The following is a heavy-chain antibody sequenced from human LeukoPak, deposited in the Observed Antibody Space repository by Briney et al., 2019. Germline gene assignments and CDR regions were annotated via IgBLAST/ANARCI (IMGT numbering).Heavy chain of an antibody. CDR2: INSGGSRT. CDR3: ARSNQADDY. D-gene: IGHD1-14*01. J-gene: IGHJ4*02. Sequence: GGSLRLSCAASGFTFSDYWMHWVRQVPGKGLVWVSRINSGGSRTTYADSVKGRFIISRDNAKNTLYLQMDSLRAEDTGVYYCARSNQADDYWGQGTLVTVSS. CDR1: GFTFSDYW. V-gene: IGHV3-74*01.